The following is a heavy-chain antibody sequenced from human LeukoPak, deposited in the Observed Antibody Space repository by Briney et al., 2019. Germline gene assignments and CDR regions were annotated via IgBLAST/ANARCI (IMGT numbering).Heavy chain of an antibody. CDR2: IYSGGST. CDR3: ARGGSSRWYGYYYRMDV. V-gene: IGHV3-66*01. Sequence: GGSLRLSCAASGFTVSSNYMSWVRQAPGKGLEWVSVIYSGGSTYYADAVKDRFTISRDNSKNTLYLQMNSLRAEDTAVYYCARGGSSRWYGYYYRMDVWGQGTTVTVSS. D-gene: IGHD6-13*01. CDR1: GFTVSSNY. J-gene: IGHJ6*02.